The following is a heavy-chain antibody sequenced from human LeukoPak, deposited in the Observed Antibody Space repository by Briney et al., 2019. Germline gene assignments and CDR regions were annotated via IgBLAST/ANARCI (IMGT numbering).Heavy chain of an antibody. CDR1: GGSISSYY. J-gene: IGHJ3*02. V-gene: IGHV4-59*08. Sequence: SETLSLTCTVSGGSISSYYWSWIRQPPGKGLEWIGYIYYSGSTNYNPSLKSRVTISVDTSKNQFSLKLSSVTAADTAVYYCARVWSGYFDDDAFDIWGQGTMVTVSS. D-gene: IGHD3-3*01. CDR3: ARVWSGYFDDDAFDI. CDR2: IYYSGST.